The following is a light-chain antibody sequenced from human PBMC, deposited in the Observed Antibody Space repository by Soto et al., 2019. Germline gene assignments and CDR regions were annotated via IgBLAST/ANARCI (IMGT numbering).Light chain of an antibody. CDR3: CSYAGSYTFV. J-gene: IGLJ1*01. V-gene: IGLV2-11*01. Sequence: QSVLTQPRSVSGSPGQSVTISCTGTSSDVGGYNYVSWYQQHPGKAPKLMIYDVSKRPSGVPDRFSGSKSGNTASLTIPGRQGEDEADYYCCSYAGSYTFVFGAGTKVTVL. CDR1: SSDVGGYNY. CDR2: DVS.